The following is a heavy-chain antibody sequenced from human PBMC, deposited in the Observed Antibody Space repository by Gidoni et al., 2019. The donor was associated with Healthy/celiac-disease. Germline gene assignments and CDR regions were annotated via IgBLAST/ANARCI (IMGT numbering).Heavy chain of an antibody. D-gene: IGHD1-1*01. Sequence: LRLSCTASRFTFSDYYMSWIRQAPGKGLEWGSYISSSSSYLNYADSVNGRFTISRDNAKNALYLQMNSLSAEEKAVYYCARAGVQNWFDPWGQGTLVTVSS. CDR1: RFTFSDYY. V-gene: IGHV3-11*06. CDR3: ARAGVQNWFDP. CDR2: ISSSSSYL. J-gene: IGHJ5*02.